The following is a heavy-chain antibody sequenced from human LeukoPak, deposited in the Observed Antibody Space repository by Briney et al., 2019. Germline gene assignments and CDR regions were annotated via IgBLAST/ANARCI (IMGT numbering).Heavy chain of an antibody. D-gene: IGHD3-16*02. CDR1: GFTFDDYG. CDR3: SGGIRLGELSS. Sequence: PGGSLRLSCAASGFTFDDYGMSWVRQAPGKGLEWVPGINWSGGSTGYADSVKGRFTISRDNAKNSLYLQMNSLRAEDTALYYCSGGIRLGELSSWGQGTLVTVSS. CDR2: INWSGGST. J-gene: IGHJ5*02. V-gene: IGHV3-20*04.